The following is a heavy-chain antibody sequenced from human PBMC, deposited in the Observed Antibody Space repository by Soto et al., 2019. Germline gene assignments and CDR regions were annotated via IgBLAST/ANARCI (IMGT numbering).Heavy chain of an antibody. Sequence: QLQLQESGSGLVKPSQTLSLTCAVSGGSISSGGYSWSWIRQPPGKGLEWIGYIYYGSTYYNPSLKSRATISVDRSKNQFSLKLSSVTAADTAVYSCARTPDIWGQGTMVTVSS. J-gene: IGHJ3*02. CDR2: IYYGST. CDR3: ARTPDI. V-gene: IGHV4-30-2*01. CDR1: GGSISSGGYS.